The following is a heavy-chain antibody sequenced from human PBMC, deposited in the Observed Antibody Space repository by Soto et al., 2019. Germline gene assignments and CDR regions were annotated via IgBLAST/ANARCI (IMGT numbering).Heavy chain of an antibody. CDR3: ARDSYGMDV. Sequence: PGGSLRLSCAASGFTFSSYGMHWVRQAPGKGLEWVAVIWYDGSNKYYADSVEGRLTVSRDNSKNTLYLQMNILRAEDTAVYYCARDSYGMDVWGQGTTVTVSS. J-gene: IGHJ6*02. CDR2: IWYDGSNK. V-gene: IGHV3-30*19. CDR1: GFTFSSYG.